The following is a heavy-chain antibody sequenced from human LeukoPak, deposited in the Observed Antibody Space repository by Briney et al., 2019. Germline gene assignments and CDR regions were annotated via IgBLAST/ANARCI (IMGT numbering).Heavy chain of an antibody. J-gene: IGHJ4*02. V-gene: IGHV3-48*01. Sequence: GGSLRLSCAASGFTFSDYGMNWVRQAPGKGLEWLSHISSTSTTIKYVDSVKGRFTISRDNAKNSVYLQMHSLRVEDTAVYYCVRLSPYDSSGYYYDYWGQGTLVTVSS. CDR1: GFTFSDYG. D-gene: IGHD3-22*01. CDR2: ISSTSTTI. CDR3: VRLSPYDSSGYYYDY.